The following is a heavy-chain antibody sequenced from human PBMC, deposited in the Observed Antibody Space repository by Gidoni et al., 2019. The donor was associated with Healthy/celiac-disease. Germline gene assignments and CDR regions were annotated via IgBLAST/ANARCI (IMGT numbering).Heavy chain of an antibody. V-gene: IGHV4-39*07. D-gene: IGHD3-22*01. J-gene: IGHJ3*02. CDR2: IYYGGST. CDR1: GGSTSSSSYY. CDR3: ARDHPINLYDSSGYYYGLDAFDI. Sequence: QRQLQKSRAGLVKPSATLSPTCTVAGGSTSSSSYYWGWISQPPGMGLEWMGSIYYGGSTYYYPSLKSRVTISVDTSKNQFSLKLSSVTAADTAVYYCARDHPINLYDSSGYYYGLDAFDIWGQGTMVTVSS.